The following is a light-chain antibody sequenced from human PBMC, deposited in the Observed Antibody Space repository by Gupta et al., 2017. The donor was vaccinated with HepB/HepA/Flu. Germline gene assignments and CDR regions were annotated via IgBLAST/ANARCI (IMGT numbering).Light chain of an antibody. CDR3: QQYYNAPWT. CDR2: WAS. J-gene: IGKJ1*01. CDR1: QSLFYNSDNRNY. V-gene: IGKV4-1*01. Sequence: DIVMTQSPDSLAVSLGERATINCKSSQSLFYNSDNRNYLAWYQHRPGQPPKLLIFWASAWESGVPDRFSGSGSGTNFTLTISSLQAEDVAVYFCQQYYNAPWTFGHGTKVEIK.